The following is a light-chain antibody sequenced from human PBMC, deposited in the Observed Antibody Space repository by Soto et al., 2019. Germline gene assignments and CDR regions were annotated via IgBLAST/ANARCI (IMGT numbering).Light chain of an antibody. Sequence: DVQLTQSPSSVSASVGDRVTITCRASQGISTWLAWYQQIPGKAPKLLIFAASSLKNWVPSRFSGSGSGTDFTLTISSLQPEDFATYYCQQANSFPFTFGGGTRVEMK. CDR2: AAS. CDR1: QGISTW. V-gene: IGKV1D-12*01. J-gene: IGKJ4*01. CDR3: QQANSFPFT.